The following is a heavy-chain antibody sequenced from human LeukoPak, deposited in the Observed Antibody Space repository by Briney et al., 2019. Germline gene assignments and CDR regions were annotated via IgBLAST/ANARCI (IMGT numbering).Heavy chain of an antibody. Sequence: ASVKVSCKASGCTFTSYGISWVRQAPGQGFEWMGWISAYNGNTNYAQKLQGRVTMTTDTSTSTAYMELRSLRSDDTAVYYCARQTGYSRSLGAFDIWGQGTMVTVSS. CDR3: ARQTGYSRSLGAFDI. CDR2: ISAYNGNT. CDR1: GCTFTSYG. J-gene: IGHJ3*02. V-gene: IGHV1-18*01. D-gene: IGHD6-13*01.